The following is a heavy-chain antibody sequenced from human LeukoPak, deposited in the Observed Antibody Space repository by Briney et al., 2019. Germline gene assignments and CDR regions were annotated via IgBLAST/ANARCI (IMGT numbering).Heavy chain of an antibody. CDR3: ARARYDNSFYAFDI. CDR2: ISAYDGRT. CDR1: GFAFNKYG. D-gene: IGHD3-9*01. V-gene: IGHV1-18*01. J-gene: IGHJ3*02. Sequence: ASVKVSCKASGFAFNKYGFSWVRQAPGQGPEWLGWISAYDGRTNYAQNLQGRLTLTTDTSTTTAYMELRSLTSDDTAVYYCARARYDNSFYAFDIWGQGTLVTVSS.